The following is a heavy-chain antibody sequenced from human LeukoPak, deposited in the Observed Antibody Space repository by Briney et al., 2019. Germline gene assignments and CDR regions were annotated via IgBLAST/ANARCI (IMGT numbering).Heavy chain of an antibody. CDR2: IYYSGST. V-gene: IGHV4-31*03. Sequence: PSETLSLTCTVSGGSISSGGYYWSWIRQHPGKGLEWIGYIYYSGSTYYNPSLKSRVTISVDTSKNQFSLKLSSVTTADTAVYYCARDRYTVVSWYFDLWGRGTLVTVSS. J-gene: IGHJ2*01. CDR1: GGSISSGGYY. D-gene: IGHD4-23*01. CDR3: ARDRYTVVSWYFDL.